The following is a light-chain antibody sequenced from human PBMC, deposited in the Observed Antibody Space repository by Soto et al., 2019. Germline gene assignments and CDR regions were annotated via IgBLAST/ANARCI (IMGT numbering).Light chain of an antibody. CDR1: QDISNY. CDR2: AAS. Sequence: DIQMTQSPSSLSASVGDRVTITCRASQDISNYLAWYQQKPRKVPKLLIYAASTLQSGLPSRFSGSGSGTDFTLTISTLQPEDVGKYYCQEYCGAPLTFGGGTKVDIK. CDR3: QEYCGAPLT. V-gene: IGKV1-27*01. J-gene: IGKJ4*01.